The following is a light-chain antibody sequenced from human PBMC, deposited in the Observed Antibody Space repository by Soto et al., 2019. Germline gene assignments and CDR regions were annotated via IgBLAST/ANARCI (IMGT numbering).Light chain of an antibody. J-gene: IGLJ3*02. Sequence: QSVLTQPASVSGSPGQSITISCTGTTSDIGTYRYVSWYQQHPGKAPKLMIYEVSNRPSGVSSRFSGSKSGNTASLTISGLQADDEADYYCSSYTSRKTRVFGGGTKLTVL. CDR3: SSYTSRKTRV. CDR2: EVS. V-gene: IGLV2-14*01. CDR1: TSDIGTYRY.